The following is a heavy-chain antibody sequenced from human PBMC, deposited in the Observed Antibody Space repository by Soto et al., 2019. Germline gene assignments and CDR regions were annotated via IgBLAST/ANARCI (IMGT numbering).Heavy chain of an antibody. Sequence: QVQLVQSGADVKKPVASVKVSCKTSGYNFIENAVHWVRQAPGQGLEWMGWINCDNGNTKYSRKMQGRLTISRDKSATTVYMELSALTSEDTAVYFCARDDVGSAWPYWGQGTLVSVSS. CDR1: GYNFIENA. CDR3: ARDDVGSAWPY. CDR2: INCDNGNT. D-gene: IGHD6-19*01. V-gene: IGHV1-3*01. J-gene: IGHJ4*02.